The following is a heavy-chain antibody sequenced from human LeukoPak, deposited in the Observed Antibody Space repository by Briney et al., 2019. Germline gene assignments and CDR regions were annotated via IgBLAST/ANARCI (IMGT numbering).Heavy chain of an antibody. CDR2: INPSGGST. D-gene: IGHD5-12*01. CDR1: GYTFTSYY. J-gene: IGHJ4*02. V-gene: IGHV1-46*01. CDR3: AREYSGYDWGQFDY. Sequence: VASVKVSCKASGYTFTSYYMHWVRQAPGQGLEWMGIINPSGGSTSYAQKFQGRVTMTRDTPTSTAYMELRSLRSDDTAVYYCAREYSGYDWGQFDYWGQGTLVTVSS.